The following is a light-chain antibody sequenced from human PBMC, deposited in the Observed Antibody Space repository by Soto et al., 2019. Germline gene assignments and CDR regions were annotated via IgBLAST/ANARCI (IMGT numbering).Light chain of an antibody. J-gene: IGKJ4*01. CDR3: QQSYNTPLT. CDR1: QSIINY. V-gene: IGKV1-39*01. CDR2: GAS. Sequence: DIQMTQSPSSLSTSIGARVTITCRSSQSIINYLNWYQQKPGKAPNLLIYGASNLQRGVPSRFSGSGSGTDFTLTISSLQPEDFATYYCQQSYNTPLTFGGGTKVDIK.